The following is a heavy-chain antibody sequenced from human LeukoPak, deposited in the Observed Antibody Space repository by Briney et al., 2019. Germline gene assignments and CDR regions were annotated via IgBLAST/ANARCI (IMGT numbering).Heavy chain of an antibody. CDR2: IKYDGSED. CDR1: GFTVSSNY. D-gene: IGHD1-1*01. V-gene: IGHV3-7*01. CDR3: KSGGAAPGSFDY. J-gene: IGHJ4*02. Sequence: GGSLRLSCAASGFTVSSNYMSWVRQAPGKGLEWVANIKYDGSEDYYVDSVKGRFTIPRDNAKNTLYLQLNSLRVEDTAVYYCKSGGAAPGSFDYWGQGTLVTVSP.